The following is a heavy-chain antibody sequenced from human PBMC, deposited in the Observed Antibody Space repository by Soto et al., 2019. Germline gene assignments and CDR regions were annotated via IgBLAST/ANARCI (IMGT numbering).Heavy chain of an antibody. CDR2: IIPIFGTA. V-gene: IGHV1-69*13. CDR3: ARDYVPDCGGDCYYYGMDV. D-gene: IGHD2-21*01. J-gene: IGHJ6*02. Sequence: GASVKVSCKASGGTFSSYARSWVRQANGQGLEWMGGIIPIFGTANYAQKFQGRVTITADESTSTAYMELSSLRSEDTAVYYCARDYVPDCGGDCYYYGMDVWGQGTTLTVSS. CDR1: GGTFSSYA.